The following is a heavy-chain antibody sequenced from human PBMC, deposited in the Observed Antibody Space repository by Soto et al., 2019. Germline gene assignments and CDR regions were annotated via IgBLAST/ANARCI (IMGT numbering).Heavy chain of an antibody. CDR3: ARVPWGQWLVLDY. V-gene: IGHV4-61*01. Sequence: PSETLSLTCTVSGGSVSSGSYYWSWIRQPPGKGLEWIGYIYYSGSTNYNPSLKSRVTISVDTSKNQFSLKLSSVTAADTAVYYCARVPWGQWLVLDYWGQGTLVTVSS. CDR1: GGSVSSGSYY. CDR2: IYYSGST. D-gene: IGHD6-19*01. J-gene: IGHJ4*02.